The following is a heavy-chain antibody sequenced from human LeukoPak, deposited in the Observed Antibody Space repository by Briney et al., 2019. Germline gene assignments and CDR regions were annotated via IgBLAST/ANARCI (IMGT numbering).Heavy chain of an antibody. CDR1: GGTFSSYA. V-gene: IGHV1-69*05. CDR3: ARVLEGSSSRGGYYYYMDV. Sequence: SVKVSCKASGGTFSSYAISWVRQAPGQGLEWMGGIILIFGTANYAQKFQGRVTITTDESTSTAYMELSSLRSEDTAVYYCARVLEGSSSRGGYYYYMDVWGKGTTVTVSS. D-gene: IGHD6-6*01. CDR2: IILIFGTA. J-gene: IGHJ6*03.